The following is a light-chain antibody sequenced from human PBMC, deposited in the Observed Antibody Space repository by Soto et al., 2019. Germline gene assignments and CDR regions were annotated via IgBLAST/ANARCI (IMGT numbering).Light chain of an antibody. Sequence: QSVMTQPPSVSAAPGQKVTISCSGSSSNIGRNSVSWYQHLPGTAPKLLIYADNKRPSGIPDRFSGSKSGTSATLGITGFQTGDEADYYCGSWDSSLSAYVFGTGTKLTVL. J-gene: IGLJ1*01. CDR3: GSWDSSLSAYV. CDR1: SSNIGRNS. CDR2: ADN. V-gene: IGLV1-51*01.